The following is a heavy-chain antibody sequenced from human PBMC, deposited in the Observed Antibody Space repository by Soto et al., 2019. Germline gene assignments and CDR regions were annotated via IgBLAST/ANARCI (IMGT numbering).Heavy chain of an antibody. CDR3: AREGYCSSTSCFMDV. Sequence: ASVKVSCKASGGTFSSYAISWVRQAPGQGLEWMGGIIPIFGTANYAQKFQGRVTITADESTSTAYMELSSLRSEDTAVYYCAREGYCSSTSCFMDVWGQGTTVTVSS. CDR1: GGTFSSYA. D-gene: IGHD2-2*01. J-gene: IGHJ6*02. V-gene: IGHV1-69*13. CDR2: IIPIFGTA.